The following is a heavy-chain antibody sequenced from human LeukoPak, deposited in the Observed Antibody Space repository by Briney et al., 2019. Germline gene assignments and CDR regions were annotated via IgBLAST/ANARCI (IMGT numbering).Heavy chain of an antibody. CDR1: GFTFSSYA. CDR2: ISYDGSDK. CDR3: ARENLVHYYDSSGPLW. V-gene: IGHV3-30*04. J-gene: IGHJ4*02. Sequence: GSSVRLSCAASGFTFSSYAMHWVRQAPGKGLEGVAVISYDGSDKYYADSVKGRFTISRDNSKNTLYLQMNSLRAEDTAGYYCARENLVHYYDSSGPLWWGQGTLVTVSS. D-gene: IGHD3-22*01.